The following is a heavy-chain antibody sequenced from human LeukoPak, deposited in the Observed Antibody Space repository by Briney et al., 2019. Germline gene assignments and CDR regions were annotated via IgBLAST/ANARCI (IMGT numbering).Heavy chain of an antibody. Sequence: GGSLRLSCAASGFTFSSYWMSRVRQAPGKGLEWVSIISDSGGSPYYADSVKGRFTISRDNSKNTLYLQMNSLRAEDTAIYYCASSGSYYFPFDYWGQGTLVTVSS. CDR1: GFTFSSYW. CDR2: ISDSGGSP. V-gene: IGHV3-23*01. D-gene: IGHD3-10*01. J-gene: IGHJ4*02. CDR3: ASSGSYYFPFDY.